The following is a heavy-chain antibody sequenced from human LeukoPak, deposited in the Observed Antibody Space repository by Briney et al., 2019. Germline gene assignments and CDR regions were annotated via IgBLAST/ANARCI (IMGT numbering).Heavy chain of an antibody. V-gene: IGHV2-70*11. J-gene: IGHJ3*02. D-gene: IGHD3-22*01. Sequence: KQSGPTLVNPTQTLTLTCTFSGFSLSTSVMCVSWIRQPPGKALEWLARVDWDDDKYYSTSLKTMLTISKDTSKNQVVLTMTNMDPVDTATYYCARIGYYDSSGYPAMLFDIWGQGTMVTVSS. CDR3: ARIGYYDSSGYPAMLFDI. CDR1: GFSLSTSVMC. CDR2: VDWDDDK.